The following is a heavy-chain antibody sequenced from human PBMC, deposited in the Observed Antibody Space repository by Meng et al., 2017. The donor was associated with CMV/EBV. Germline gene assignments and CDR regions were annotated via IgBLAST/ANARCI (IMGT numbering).Heavy chain of an antibody. D-gene: IGHD3-10*01. CDR3: AAYPQTMVRGVALWGAFDY. CDR2: ISAYNGNT. J-gene: IGHJ4*02. CDR1: GYTFTSYG. V-gene: IGHV1-18*01. Sequence: QVQLVECGAEVKKPGGSVKVSCKASGYTFTSYGISWVRRAPGQGLEWMGWISAYNGNTNYAQKLQGRVTMTTDTSTSTAYMELRSLRSDDTAVYYCAAYPQTMVRGVALWGAFDYWGQGTLVTVSS.